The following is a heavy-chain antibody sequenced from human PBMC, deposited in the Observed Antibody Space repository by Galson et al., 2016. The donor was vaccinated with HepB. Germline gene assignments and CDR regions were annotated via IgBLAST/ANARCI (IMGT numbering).Heavy chain of an antibody. Sequence: SETLSLTCSVSGGSLTNYYWSWIRQPPGKGLEWIGYIHYSGSTYYKPSLESRVTISVDTSKNQFSLMLRSVTTADTAVYYCGRLSGGSLIHWGQGTLVTVSS. D-gene: IGHD2-15*01. J-gene: IGHJ4*02. V-gene: IGHV4-59*01. CDR2: IHYSGST. CDR1: GGSLTNYY. CDR3: GRLSGGSLIH.